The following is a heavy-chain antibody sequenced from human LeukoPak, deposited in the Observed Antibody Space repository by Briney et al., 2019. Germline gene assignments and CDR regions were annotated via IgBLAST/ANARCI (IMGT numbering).Heavy chain of an antibody. CDR3: ARGYGSSGNEKIFDY. CDR2: IESDGSTT. V-gene: IGHV3-74*01. J-gene: IGHJ4*02. Sequence: GGSLRLSCAASGFTFSSNWMHWVRQAPGKGLVWVSRIESDGSTTSYADSVKGRFTISRDNAKNTLYLQMNSLRAEDTAVYYCARGYGSSGNEKIFDYWGQGTLVTVSS. D-gene: IGHD6-19*01. CDR1: GFTFSSNW.